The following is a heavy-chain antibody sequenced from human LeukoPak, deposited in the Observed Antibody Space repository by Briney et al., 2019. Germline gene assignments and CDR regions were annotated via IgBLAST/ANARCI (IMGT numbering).Heavy chain of an antibody. V-gene: IGHV3-7*01. Sequence: GGSLRLSCAASGFTLRSEWMSWLRQTPEKGLEWVANIKEDGSEKHYVDSVKGRFTISRDNAKNSLYLQSLYLQMNSLRAEDTAVYYCARAHYSSFDYWGQGTLVTVSS. J-gene: IGHJ4*02. CDR1: GFTLRSEW. CDR2: IKEDGSEK. D-gene: IGHD6-13*01. CDR3: ARAHYSSFDY.